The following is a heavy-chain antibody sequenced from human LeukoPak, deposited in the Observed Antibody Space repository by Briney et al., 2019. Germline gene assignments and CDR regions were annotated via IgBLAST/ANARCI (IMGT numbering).Heavy chain of an antibody. J-gene: IGHJ4*02. Sequence: SETLSLTCSVSGSSIAGRNWWGWIRQPPGKGLEWIGYIYYTGSIYYNPSLKSRVTMSVDTSKNQFSLRLSSVTAVDTAVYYCARKSDAKSYYPDWGQGTLVTVSS. V-gene: IGHV4-28*05. D-gene: IGHD3-10*01. CDR1: GSSIAGRNW. CDR3: ARKSDAKSYYPD. CDR2: IYYTGSI.